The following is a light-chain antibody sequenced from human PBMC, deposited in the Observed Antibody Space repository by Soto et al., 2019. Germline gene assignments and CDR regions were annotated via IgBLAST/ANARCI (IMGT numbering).Light chain of an antibody. CDR2: ESS. Sequence: EVVLTQSPGTLSLSPGARATLSCRASQSVSSSYLAWYQQKPGQAPRLLIYESSNRATGIPDRFSGSGSGTAFTLTISRLEPEDFAVYYCQQYDSSPMYTFGQGTKLEIK. CDR1: QSVSSSY. J-gene: IGKJ2*01. CDR3: QQYDSSPMYT. V-gene: IGKV3-20*01.